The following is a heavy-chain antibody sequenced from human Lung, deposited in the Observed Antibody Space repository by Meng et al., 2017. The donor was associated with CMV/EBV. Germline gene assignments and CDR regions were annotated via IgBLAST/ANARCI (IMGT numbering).Heavy chain of an antibody. V-gene: IGHV3-48*04. J-gene: IGHJ3*02. CDR3: ANDAIDI. CDR2: ISTSSSTK. CDR1: GFTFSSYS. Sequence: ESLKISCAASGFTFSSYSMNWVRQAPGKGLEWVSYISTSSSTKYYADSVKGRFTISRDNAKNSLYLQMNSLRAEDTAVYYCANDAIDIWGQGTMVTVSS.